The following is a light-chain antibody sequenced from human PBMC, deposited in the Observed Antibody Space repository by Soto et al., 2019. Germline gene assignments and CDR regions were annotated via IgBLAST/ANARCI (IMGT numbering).Light chain of an antibody. Sequence: DIVMTQSPLSLPVTPGEPASISCRSSQSLLHSNGYNYLDWYLQKPGQSPQLLIYLGSNRASGVPDRFSGSGSGTDFTLITCRVEAEDVGVYYCMQALQTPRTFGQGTKLEIK. CDR2: LGS. V-gene: IGKV2-28*01. CDR1: QSLLHSNGYNY. CDR3: MQALQTPRT. J-gene: IGKJ2*02.